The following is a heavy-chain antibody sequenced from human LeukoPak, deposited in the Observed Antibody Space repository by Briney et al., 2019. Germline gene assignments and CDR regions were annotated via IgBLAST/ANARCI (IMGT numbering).Heavy chain of an antibody. D-gene: IGHD6-13*01. J-gene: IGHJ4*02. Sequence: GGSLRLSCAASEFTFSSYWMSWVRQAPGKGLEWVANIKQDGSEKYYVDSVKGRFTISRDNAKNSLYLQINSLRAEDTAVYYCARASSIWYNDYWGQGALVTVSS. CDR2: IKQDGSEK. CDR1: EFTFSSYW. V-gene: IGHV3-7*01. CDR3: ARASSIWYNDY.